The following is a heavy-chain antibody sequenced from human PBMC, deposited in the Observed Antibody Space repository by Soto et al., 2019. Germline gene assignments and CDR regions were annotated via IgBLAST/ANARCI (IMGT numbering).Heavy chain of an antibody. J-gene: IGHJ4*02. CDR1: GFPFSGYG. CDR2: ISHDGSDK. CDR3: ARDLLVAATEIDY. Sequence: GGSLRLSCAASGFPFSGYGMSWVRQAPGKGLEWVSAISHDGSDKYYADSVKGRFTISRDNSKNTLYLQVNSLRAGDTAVYYCARDLLVAATEIDYWGRGTLVTV. D-gene: IGHD6-19*01. V-gene: IGHV3-30*03.